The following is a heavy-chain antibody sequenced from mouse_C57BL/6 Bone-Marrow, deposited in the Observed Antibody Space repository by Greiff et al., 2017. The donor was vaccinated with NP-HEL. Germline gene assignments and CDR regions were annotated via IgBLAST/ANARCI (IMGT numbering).Heavy chain of an antibody. Sequence: DVQLQESEGGLVQPGSSMKLSCTASGFTFSDYYMAWVRQVPEKGLEWVANINYDGSSTYYLDSLKSRFIISRDNAKNILYLQMSSLKSEDTATYYCARDSNYYGSSLDYWGQGTTLTVSS. CDR3: ARDSNYYGSSLDY. CDR2: INYDGSST. D-gene: IGHD1-1*01. V-gene: IGHV5-16*01. CDR1: GFTFSDYY. J-gene: IGHJ2*01.